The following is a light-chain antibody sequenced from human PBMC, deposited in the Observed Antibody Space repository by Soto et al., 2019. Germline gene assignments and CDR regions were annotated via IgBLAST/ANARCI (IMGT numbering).Light chain of an antibody. CDR2: GTS. J-gene: IGKJ1*01. CDR1: QSVSSSY. CDR3: QDSSTSPWP. Sequence: EIVLTHSPGTLSLSPGERATFSCRASQSVSSSYLGWCQQKPGQAPRLLIYGTSFRDSGIPDRFRGSGSGTDFTLTISSLEPEDSEVYYCQDSSTSPWPFGQGTKVDIK. V-gene: IGKV3-20*01.